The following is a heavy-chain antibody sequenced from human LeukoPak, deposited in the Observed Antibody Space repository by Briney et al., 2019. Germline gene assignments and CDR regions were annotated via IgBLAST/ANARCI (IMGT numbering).Heavy chain of an antibody. CDR1: EFTFSNYT. Sequence: GGSLRLSCVASEFTFSNYTMHWVRQAPGKGLEWVAVISNDGNNKYYADSVKGRFTTSRDNSKNTLYLQMNSLRAEDTAVYYCARVVRGVLDPFDYWGQGTLVTVSS. V-gene: IGHV3-30*04. CDR3: ARVVRGVLDPFDY. D-gene: IGHD3-10*01. J-gene: IGHJ4*02. CDR2: ISNDGNNK.